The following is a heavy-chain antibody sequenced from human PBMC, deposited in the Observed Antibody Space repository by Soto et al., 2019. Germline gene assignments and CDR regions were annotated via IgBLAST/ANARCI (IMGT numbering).Heavy chain of an antibody. D-gene: IGHD1-26*01. V-gene: IGHV1-18*01. CDR3: ARLLTEGATFREDAFDL. J-gene: IGHJ3*01. CDR2: ISTFNGKT. Sequence: QIQLMQSGGDVKTPGASLKVSCTTSRYTFTSHGIAWVRQAPGQGVEWMGWISTFNGKTDYAQKFQGRVTMTADTSTSTVNMELRSRRSDDTGVYYCARLLTEGATFREDAFDLWGPGPKVTVSS. CDR1: RYTFTSHG.